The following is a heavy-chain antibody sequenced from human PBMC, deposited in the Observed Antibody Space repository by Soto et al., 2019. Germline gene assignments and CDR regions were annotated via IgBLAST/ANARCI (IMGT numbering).Heavy chain of an antibody. D-gene: IGHD6-25*01. Sequence: SGAAPLFTFSIYDMNWVRQAPGKGLERVSYISSSGSTIYYADSVKGRFTISRDNAKNSLYLQMNSLRAEDTAVYYCASSSRYYYYGMDVWGQGTTVTVSS. J-gene: IGHJ6*02. CDR2: ISSSGSTI. V-gene: IGHV3-48*03. CDR1: LFTFSIYD. CDR3: ASSSRYYYYGMDV.